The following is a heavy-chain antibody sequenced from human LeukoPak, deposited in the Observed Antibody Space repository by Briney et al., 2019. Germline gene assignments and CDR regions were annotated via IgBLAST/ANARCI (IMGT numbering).Heavy chain of an antibody. D-gene: IGHD3-10*01. CDR1: GYTFTSYY. CDR3: ARGNPGVIDY. CDR2: INPSGGST. Sequence: ASVKVSCKASGYTFTSYYMHWERQAPGQGLAWMGMINPSGGSTSYAQKFQGRVTMTRDTSTSTVYMELSSLRSEDTAVYYCARGNPGVIDYWGQGTLVTVSS. V-gene: IGHV1-46*01. J-gene: IGHJ4*02.